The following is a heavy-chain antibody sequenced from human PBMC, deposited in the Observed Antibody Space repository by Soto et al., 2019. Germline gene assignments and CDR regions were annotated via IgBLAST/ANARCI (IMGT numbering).Heavy chain of an antibody. CDR2: INAGNGNT. Sequence: QVQLVQSGAEVKKPGASVKVSCKASGYTFTSYAMHWVRQAPGQRLEWMGWINAGNGNTKYSQKFQGRVTITRDTXXSTAYMELSSLRSEDTAVYYCARGLRGGDADWFDPWGQGTLVTVSS. CDR3: ARGLRGGDADWFDP. CDR1: GYTFTSYA. J-gene: IGHJ5*02. D-gene: IGHD2-21*02. V-gene: IGHV1-3*01.